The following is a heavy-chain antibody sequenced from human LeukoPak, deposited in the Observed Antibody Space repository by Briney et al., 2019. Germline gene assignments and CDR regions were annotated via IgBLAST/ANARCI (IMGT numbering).Heavy chain of an antibody. CDR3: ATESAITISGVVFHYFDP. V-gene: IGHV1-8*01. CDR2: MSPDDGFT. Sequence: GASVKVSCKSSADTLSGDDVHWVRQAPGQGLEWLGWMSPDDGFTGYAQDFQGRLTMTTATTINTVFMELSGLKSEDTAVYYCATESAITISGVVFHYFDPWGQGTLVTVSS. CDR1: ADTLSGDD. D-gene: IGHD3-3*01. J-gene: IGHJ5*02.